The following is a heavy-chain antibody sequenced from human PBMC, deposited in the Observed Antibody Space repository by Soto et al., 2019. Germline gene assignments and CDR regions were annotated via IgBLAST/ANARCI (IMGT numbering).Heavy chain of an antibody. CDR1: GFTFSSYG. CDR2: ISYDGSNK. J-gene: IGHJ4*02. D-gene: IGHD3-16*02. Sequence: QVQLVESGGGVVQPGRSLRLSCAASGFTFSSYGMHWVRQAPGKGLEWVAVISYDGSNKYYADSVKGRFTISRDNSKNTLYLQMNSLRAEDTAVYYCAKDKVPVGGGELSFIGYWGQGTLVTVSS. V-gene: IGHV3-30*18. CDR3: AKDKVPVGGGELSFIGY.